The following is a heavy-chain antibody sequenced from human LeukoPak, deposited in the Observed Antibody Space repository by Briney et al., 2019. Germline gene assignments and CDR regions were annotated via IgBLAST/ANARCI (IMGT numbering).Heavy chain of an antibody. CDR1: GFIFSSYE. V-gene: IGHV3-48*03. CDR3: ARVRGDSYYYYYMDV. Sequence: GGSLRLSCVASGFIFSSYEMIWVRQAPGKGLEWVSFITNSGSTKYYADSVKGRVTISRDNAKNSLGLQMNGLSAEDTAVYYCARVRGDSYYYYYMDVWGKGTTVTVSS. CDR2: ITNSGSTK. D-gene: IGHD2-21*02. J-gene: IGHJ6*03.